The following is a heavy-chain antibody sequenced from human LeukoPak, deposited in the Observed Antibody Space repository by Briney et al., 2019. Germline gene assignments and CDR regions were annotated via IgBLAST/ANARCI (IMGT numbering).Heavy chain of an antibody. Sequence: GGSLRLSCAASGFNFDDYGMSWVRQAPGKGLEWVAGINWNGGRTAYADSVRGRFTISKDSAKKSLYLQMNSLRADDTALYFCARVGTITWYYFDFWGQGTLITVSS. CDR1: GFNFDDYG. D-gene: IGHD7-27*01. CDR2: INWNGGRT. V-gene: IGHV3-20*04. J-gene: IGHJ4*02. CDR3: ARVGTITWYYFDF.